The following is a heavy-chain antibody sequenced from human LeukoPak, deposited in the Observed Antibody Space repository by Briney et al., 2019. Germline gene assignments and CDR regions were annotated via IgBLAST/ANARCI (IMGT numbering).Heavy chain of an antibody. J-gene: IGHJ4*02. CDR1: DGSISSSNW. Sequence: PSGTLSLTCAVSDGSISSSNWWSWVRQPPGKGLEWIGEIYHGGSTNYNPSLKSRVTISVDKSKNQFSLKLSSVTAADTAVHYCARVWFYSSGWGRGVRYFDYWGQGTLVTVSS. V-gene: IGHV4-4*02. CDR3: ARVWFYSSGWGRGVRYFDY. CDR2: IYHGGST. D-gene: IGHD6-19*01.